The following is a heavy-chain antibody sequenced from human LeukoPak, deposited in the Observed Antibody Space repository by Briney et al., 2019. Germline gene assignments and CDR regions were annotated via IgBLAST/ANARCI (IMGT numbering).Heavy chain of an antibody. D-gene: IGHD3-3*01. Sequence: ASVKVSCKASGYTFTSYGISWVRQAPGQGLEWMGWISAYNGNTNYAQKLQGRVTMTTDTSTSTAYMELRSLRSDDTAVYYCARLRFLEWLLGGYYYYMDAWGKGTTVTVSS. CDR1: GYTFTSYG. CDR3: ARLRFLEWLLGGYYYYMDA. CDR2: ISAYNGNT. V-gene: IGHV1-18*01. J-gene: IGHJ6*03.